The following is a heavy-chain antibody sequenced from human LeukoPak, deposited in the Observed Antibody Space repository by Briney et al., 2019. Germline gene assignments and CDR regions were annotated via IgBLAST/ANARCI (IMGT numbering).Heavy chain of an antibody. CDR2: INPSGGST. J-gene: IGHJ4*02. CDR3: AREGDDILTGYGPWDY. Sequence: GASVKVSCKASGYTFTSYYMHWVRQAPGQELEWMGIINPSGGSTSYAQKFQGRVTMTRDTSTSTVYMELSSLRSEDTAVYYCAREGDDILTGYGPWDYWGQGTLVTVSS. CDR1: GYTFTSYY. V-gene: IGHV1-46*01. D-gene: IGHD3-9*01.